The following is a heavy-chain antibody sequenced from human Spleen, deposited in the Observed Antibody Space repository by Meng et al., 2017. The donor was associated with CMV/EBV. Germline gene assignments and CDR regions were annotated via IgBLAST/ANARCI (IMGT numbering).Heavy chain of an antibody. D-gene: IGHD2-2*01. CDR3: AKGSCSGTSCYGYFDY. CDR2: ISYDGSNK. J-gene: IGHJ4*02. CDR1: GFTFSSHA. Sequence: GGSLRLSCAASGFTFSSHALNWVRQAPGKGLEWVAVISYDGSNKYYADSVKGRFTISRDNSKNTLYLQMNSLRAEDTAVYYCAKGSCSGTSCYGYFDYWGQGTLVTVSS. V-gene: IGHV3-30*04.